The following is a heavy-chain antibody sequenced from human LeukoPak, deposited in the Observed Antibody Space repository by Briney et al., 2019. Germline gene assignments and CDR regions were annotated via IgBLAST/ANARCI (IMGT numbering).Heavy chain of an antibody. CDR3: ARDSIYDSSGSYYYYYGMDV. CDR2: IYYSGST. V-gene: IGHV4-31*03. Sequence: SETLSLTCTVSGGSISSGGYYWSWIRQHPGKGLEWIGYIYYSGSTYYNPSLKSRDTISVDTSKNQFSLKLSSVTAADTAVYYCARDSIYDSSGSYYYYYGMDVWGQGTTVTVSS. CDR1: GGSISSGGYY. D-gene: IGHD3-22*01. J-gene: IGHJ6*02.